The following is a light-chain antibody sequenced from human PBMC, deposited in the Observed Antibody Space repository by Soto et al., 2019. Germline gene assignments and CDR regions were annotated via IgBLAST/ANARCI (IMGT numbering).Light chain of an antibody. CDR2: SAS. CDR3: QHYGSSPST. CDR1: QSISGTY. V-gene: IGKV3-20*01. J-gene: IGKJ1*01. Sequence: DTVLTQSPGTLSLTSGERATLSCRASQSISGTYLAWYQQKPGQSPRLLIYSASTRAPGIPDRFSGSGSGTDFPLTISRLEPEDFAVDYCQHYGSSPSTFGRGTKVEIK.